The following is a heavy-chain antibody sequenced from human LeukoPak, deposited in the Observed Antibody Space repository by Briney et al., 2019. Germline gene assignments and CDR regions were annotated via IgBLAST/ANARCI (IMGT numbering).Heavy chain of an antibody. J-gene: IGHJ4*02. CDR2: TIPIFGTA. V-gene: IGHV1-69*13. CDR1: GGTFTSYA. Sequence: SVKVSRKASGGTFTSYAISWVRQAPGQGLEWMGGTIPIFGTANYAQKFQGRVTITADESTSTAYMELSSLRSEDTAVYYCAIFRDGYISGHYFDYWGQGTLVTVSS. D-gene: IGHD5-24*01. CDR3: AIFRDGYISGHYFDY.